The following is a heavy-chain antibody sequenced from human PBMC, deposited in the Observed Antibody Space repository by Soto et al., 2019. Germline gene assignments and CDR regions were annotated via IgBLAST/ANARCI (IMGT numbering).Heavy chain of an antibody. V-gene: IGHV3-23*01. J-gene: IGHJ4*02. CDR3: GRGSKVSYPGSRIFDF. Sequence: EVQLLESGGDLVQPGGSLRLSCVASGITFGNRAMSWVRQAPGEGLEWVSAITDTGGGAKYADSVRGRFAISRDNSKNTLYLQMSSLRAEDSAVYYCGRGSKVSYPGSRIFDFLGRGTLVTVSS. CDR1: GITFGNRA. D-gene: IGHD3-10*01. CDR2: ITDTGGGA.